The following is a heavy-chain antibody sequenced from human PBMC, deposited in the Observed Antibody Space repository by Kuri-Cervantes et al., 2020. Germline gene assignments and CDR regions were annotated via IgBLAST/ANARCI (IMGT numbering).Heavy chain of an antibody. CDR3: ARAGCGGDCYSVDLFDY. D-gene: IGHD2-21*02. J-gene: IGHJ4*02. Sequence: ASVKVSCKASGYTFTSYYMHWVRQAPGQGLEWMGIINPSGGSTSYAQKFQGRVTMTRDTSTSTVYMELSSLRSEDTAVYYCARAGCGGDCYSVDLFDYWGQGTLVTVSS. V-gene: IGHV1-46*01. CDR1: GYTFTSYY. CDR2: INPSGGST.